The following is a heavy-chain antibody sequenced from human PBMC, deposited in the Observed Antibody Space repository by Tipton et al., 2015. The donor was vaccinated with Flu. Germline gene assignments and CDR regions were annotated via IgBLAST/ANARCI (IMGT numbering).Heavy chain of an antibody. D-gene: IGHD5-12*01. CDR1: GGTFSRYA. CDR2: FSGSGGKT. V-gene: IGHV3-23*01. CDR3: TKVIPEIVAGLDY. Sequence: SGPEVKKPGSSVKVSCKAPGGTFSRYAISWVRQAPGKGLEWVAAFSGSGGKTFFADSVKGRFSISRDNSKNTLYLQMNSLRAEDTAIYYCTKVIPEIVAGLDYWGQGTLVTVSS. J-gene: IGHJ4*02.